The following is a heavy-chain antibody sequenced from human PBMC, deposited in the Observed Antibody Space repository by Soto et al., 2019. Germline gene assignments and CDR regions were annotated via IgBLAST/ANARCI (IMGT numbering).Heavy chain of an antibody. V-gene: IGHV3-13*01. Sequence: EVQLVESGGDLVQPGGSLRLSCAASGFTFSNYDMHWVRQATGKGLEWVSTISTAGNTYSPGSVKGRFTSSRENAKNSLYLQMNSLRVDDTALYYCARGRDSGLYYFDYWGRGTLVTVSS. CDR3: ARGRDSGLYYFDY. D-gene: IGHD2-21*01. CDR1: GFTFSNYD. J-gene: IGHJ4*02. CDR2: ISTAGNT.